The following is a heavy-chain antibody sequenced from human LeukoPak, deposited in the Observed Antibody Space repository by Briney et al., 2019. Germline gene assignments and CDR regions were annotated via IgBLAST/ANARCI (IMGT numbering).Heavy chain of an antibody. D-gene: IGHD3-22*01. Sequence: ASVKVSCKASGYTFTGYFMHWVRQAPGQGLEWMGWINPNSGGTSYLQNFQGRVTMTRDTSISTAYMDLSRLRSDDTAVYYCATNYYDSSGYYNGAFDIWGQGTMVTVSS. V-gene: IGHV1-2*02. CDR2: INPNSGGT. CDR3: ATNYYDSSGYYNGAFDI. CDR1: GYTFTGYF. J-gene: IGHJ3*02.